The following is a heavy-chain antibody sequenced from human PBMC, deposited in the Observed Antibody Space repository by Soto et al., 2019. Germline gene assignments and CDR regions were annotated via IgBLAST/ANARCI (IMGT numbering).Heavy chain of an antibody. CDR2: INPNTRGT. Sequence: ASVKVSCKASGYIFTGYYIHWVRQAPGQGLEWMGWINPNTRGTHSAQRFQGRVTMTRDTSISTAYMELSSLRSDDSAVYYCARDRYSGYNYHFDYWGQGTLVTVSS. J-gene: IGHJ4*02. D-gene: IGHD5-12*01. CDR1: GYIFTGYY. V-gene: IGHV1-2*02. CDR3: ARDRYSGYNYHFDY.